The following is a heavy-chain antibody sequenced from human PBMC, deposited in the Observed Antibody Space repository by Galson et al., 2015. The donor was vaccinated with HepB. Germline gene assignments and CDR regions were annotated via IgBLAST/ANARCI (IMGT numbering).Heavy chain of an antibody. CDR1: GFTFSSYG. V-gene: IGHV3-30*18. CDR2: ISYDGSNK. Sequence: SLRLSCAASGFTFSSYGMHWVRQAPGKGLEWVAVISYDGSNKYYADSVKGRFTISRDNSKNTLYLQMNSLRAEDTAVYYCAKGLTMVLIYEAFDIWGQGTTVTVS. D-gene: IGHD3-10*01. J-gene: IGHJ3*02. CDR3: AKGLTMVLIYEAFDI.